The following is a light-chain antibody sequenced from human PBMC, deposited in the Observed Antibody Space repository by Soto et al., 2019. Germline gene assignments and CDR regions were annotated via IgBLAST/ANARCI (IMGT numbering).Light chain of an antibody. Sequence: DIQMTQSPSSLCASVGDRVTITCRASQTIATFLNWYQQKPGKAPKLLIYGASTLQSGVPSRFSGSGSGADFTLTISSLQPEDSATYYCQLSHTTLTFGQGTQRENK. CDR1: QTIATF. V-gene: IGKV1-39*01. CDR2: GAS. J-gene: IGKJ5*01. CDR3: QLSHTTLT.